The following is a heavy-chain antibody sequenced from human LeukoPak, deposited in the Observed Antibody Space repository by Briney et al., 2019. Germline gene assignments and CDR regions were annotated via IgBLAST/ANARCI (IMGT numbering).Heavy chain of an antibody. D-gene: IGHD1-1*01. CDR3: ARVSWFPGTSYYYMDV. CDR2: VYDSGTT. Sequence: SGTLSLTCAVSGGSISSSNWWSWVRQPPGKGLEWFGYVYDSGTTNYNPSLKSRVTISVDTSKNQLSLKLSSVTAADTAVYYCARVSWFPGTSYYYMDVWGKGTTVTVSS. J-gene: IGHJ6*03. V-gene: IGHV4-4*02. CDR1: GGSISSSNW.